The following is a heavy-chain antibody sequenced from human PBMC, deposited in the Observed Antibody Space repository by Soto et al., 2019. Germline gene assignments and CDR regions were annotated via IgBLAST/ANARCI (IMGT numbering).Heavy chain of an antibody. J-gene: IGHJ4*02. V-gene: IGHV1-3*01. Sequence: ASVKVSCKASGYTFTSYAMHWVRQAPGQRLEWMGWINAGNGNTKYSQKVQGRVTITRDTSASTAYMELSILRSEDPAVYYCARVRGAAATAPRYWGQGTLVTVSS. D-gene: IGHD6-13*01. CDR3: ARVRGAAATAPRY. CDR2: INAGNGNT. CDR1: GYTFTSYA.